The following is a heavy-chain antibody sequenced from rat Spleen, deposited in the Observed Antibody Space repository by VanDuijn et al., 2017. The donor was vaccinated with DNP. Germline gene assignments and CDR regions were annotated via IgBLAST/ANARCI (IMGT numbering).Heavy chain of an antibody. Sequence: EVQLVESGGGPVLPGRSLKLSCVASGFTFNNYWMAWIRQVPGKGLEWVASVISNGGSTYYRDSVKGRFTISRDNAKDTLYLQGDSLRSEDTATYYCATKAGGYWGQGVMVTVSS. V-gene: IGHV5-31*01. J-gene: IGHJ2*01. CDR3: ATKAGGY. D-gene: IGHD4-3*01. CDR1: GFTFNNYW. CDR2: VISNGGST.